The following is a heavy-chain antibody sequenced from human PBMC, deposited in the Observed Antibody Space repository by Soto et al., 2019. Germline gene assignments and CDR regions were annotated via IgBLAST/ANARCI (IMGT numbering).Heavy chain of an antibody. Sequence: GGSLRLSCAASGFTVSSNYMSWVRQAPGKGLEWVSVIYSGGSTYYADSVKGRFTISRDNSKNTLYLQMNSLRAEDTAVYYCVRDLKWFTWDYYYRYGMSFCGQGSSVTGSS. CDR1: GFTVSSNY. J-gene: IGHJ6*02. D-gene: IGHD3-22*01. CDR2: IYSGGST. V-gene: IGHV3-53*01. CDR3: VRDLKWFTWDYYYRYGMSF.